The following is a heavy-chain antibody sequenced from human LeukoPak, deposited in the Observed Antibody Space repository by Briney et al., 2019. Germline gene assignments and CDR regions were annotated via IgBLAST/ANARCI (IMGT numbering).Heavy chain of an antibody. V-gene: IGHV3-64*02. CDR3: ARELGGTKTGGFDI. D-gene: IGHD1-14*01. J-gene: IGHJ3*02. CDR2: IGAAGAHT. CDR1: GFRFSYHD. Sequence: GGSLRLSCAASGFRFSYHDMHWVRQAPGKGLEFVSSIGAAGAHTSYADSVKGRFTISRDNLQSTMYLQMDGLRPEDSAVYYCARELGGTKTGGFDIWGQGTVVTVSS.